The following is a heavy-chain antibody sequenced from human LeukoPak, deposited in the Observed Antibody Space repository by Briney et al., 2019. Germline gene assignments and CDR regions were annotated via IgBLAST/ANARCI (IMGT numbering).Heavy chain of an antibody. V-gene: IGHV3-48*04. J-gene: IGHJ6*04. D-gene: IGHD3-10*02. CDR2: ISSSGSTI. CDR3: AELGITMIGGV. CDR1: GFTFSNYN. Sequence: PAGGSLRLSCAASGFTFSNYNMNWVRQAPGKGLEWVSYISSSGSTIYYADSVKGRFTISRDNAKNSLYLQMNSLRAEDTAVYYCAELGITMIGGVWGKGTTVTISS.